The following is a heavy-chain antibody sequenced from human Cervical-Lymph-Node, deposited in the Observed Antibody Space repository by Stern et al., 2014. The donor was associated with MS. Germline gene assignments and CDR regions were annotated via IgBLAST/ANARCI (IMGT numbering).Heavy chain of an antibody. CDR1: GFIFSDYY. CDR2: ISSGGSYT. Sequence: VQLVESGGGLAKPGGSLRLSCAASGFIFSDYYMTWIRQPPGKGLEWVAYISSGGSYTIYADSVEGRFTISRDNTKNSLYLQMNTLRDEDTALYYCARSQDYGDSKWFDPWGQGTLVTVSS. J-gene: IGHJ5*02. V-gene: IGHV3-11*06. CDR3: ARSQDYGDSKWFDP. D-gene: IGHD4-17*01.